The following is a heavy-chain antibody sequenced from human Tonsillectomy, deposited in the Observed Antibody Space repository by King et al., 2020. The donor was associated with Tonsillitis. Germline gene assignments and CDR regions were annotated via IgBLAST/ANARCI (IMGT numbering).Heavy chain of an antibody. Sequence: QLQESGPGLVKPSETLSLTCTVSGVSVSSGSYYWNWIRQPPGKGLEWIGYIYNSGSTNYNPSLKSRVTISVDTSKNQFSLKLSSVTAADTAVYYCATSGIVVVIPEGAFDVWGQGTMVTVSS. CDR2: IYNSGST. V-gene: IGHV4-61*01. D-gene: IGHD3-22*01. CDR3: ATSGIVVVIPEGAFDV. CDR1: GVSVSSGSYY. J-gene: IGHJ3*01.